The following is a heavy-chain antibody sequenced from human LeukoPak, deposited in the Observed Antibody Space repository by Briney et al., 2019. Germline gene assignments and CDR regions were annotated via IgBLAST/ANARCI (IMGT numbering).Heavy chain of an antibody. CDR3: ARSSSSSWYGYMDV. CDR1: GYTFTSYD. CDR2: MNPNSGNT. Sequence: ASVKVSCKASGYTFTSYDINWVRQATGQWLEWMGWMNPNSGNTGYAQKFQGRVTMTRSTSISTAYMELSSLRSEDTAVYYCARSSSSSWYGYMDVWGKGTTVTVSS. D-gene: IGHD6-13*01. V-gene: IGHV1-8*01. J-gene: IGHJ6*03.